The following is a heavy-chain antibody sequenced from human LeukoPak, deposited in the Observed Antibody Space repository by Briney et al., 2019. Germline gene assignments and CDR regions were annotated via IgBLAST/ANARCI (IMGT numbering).Heavy chain of an antibody. V-gene: IGHV3-23*01. CDR3: AKPFYDILTGYYWSSDAFDI. J-gene: IGHJ3*02. CDR1: GFTLSSYG. CDR2: ISGSGGST. Sequence: GGSLRLSCAASGFTLSSYGISWVRQAPGKGLDWVSSISGSGGSTHYADSVKGRFTISRDNSKNTLYLQMNSLRAEDTAVYYCAKPFYDILTGYYWSSDAFDIWGQGTMVTVSS. D-gene: IGHD3-9*01.